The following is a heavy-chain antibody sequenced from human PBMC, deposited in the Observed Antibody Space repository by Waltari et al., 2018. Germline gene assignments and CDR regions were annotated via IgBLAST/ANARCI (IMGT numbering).Heavy chain of an antibody. Sequence: QVQLQQWGAGLLKPSETLSLTCAVYGGSFSGYYWSWIRQPPGKGREWIGEINHSGRTNDNPSLKSRVTISVDTSKNQFSLKLSSVTAADTAVYYCARGHGITIFGVVITRGYFDYWGQGTLVTVSS. J-gene: IGHJ4*02. D-gene: IGHD3-3*01. V-gene: IGHV4-34*01. CDR2: INHSGRT. CDR3: ARGHGITIFGVVITRGYFDY. CDR1: GGSFSGYY.